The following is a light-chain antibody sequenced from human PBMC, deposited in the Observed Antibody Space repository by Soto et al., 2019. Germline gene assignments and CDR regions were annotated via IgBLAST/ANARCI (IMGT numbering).Light chain of an antibody. CDR2: AAS. V-gene: IGKV1-39*01. J-gene: IGKJ1*01. Sequence: DIQMTQSPSSLSASVGDRATIPCRASQSISSYLNWYQQKPGKVPNLLIYAASSLQSGVPSRFSGSGSGTDFTLTISSLQPEDSATYYCQKAYITPCTFGPGTKVDIK. CDR3: QKAYITPCT. CDR1: QSISSY.